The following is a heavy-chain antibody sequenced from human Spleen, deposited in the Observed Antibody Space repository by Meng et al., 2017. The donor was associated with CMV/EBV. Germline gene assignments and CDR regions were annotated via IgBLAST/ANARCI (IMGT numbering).Heavy chain of an antibody. CDR1: GGTFSNYA. V-gene: IGHV1-69*05. J-gene: IGHJ4*02. CDR2: IIPMYATA. D-gene: IGHD3-10*01. Sequence: GGTFSNYAVSWVRQAPGEGLEWMGGIIPMYATANYAQRFQGRVTITTDESTSTAYMEVSSLRSEDTAVYYCARASYYGSGSYYHFDSWGQGTLVTVSS. CDR3: ARASYYGSGSYYHFDS.